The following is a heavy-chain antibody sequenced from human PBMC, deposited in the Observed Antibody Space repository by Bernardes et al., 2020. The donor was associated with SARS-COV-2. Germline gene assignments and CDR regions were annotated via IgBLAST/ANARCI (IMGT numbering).Heavy chain of an antibody. J-gene: IGHJ2*01. CDR3: ARETQGEADLRYFDL. CDR2: IHYSGST. Sequence: SETLSLTCTVSGGSISSRHYYWTWIRQRPGEGLEWIGYIHYSGSTSYNPSLKSRLIISVATSENQFSLKLNSVSATDTAVYYCARETQGEADLRYFDLWGRGTLVTVYS. CDR1: GGSISSRHYY. D-gene: IGHD2-21*01. V-gene: IGHV4-31*03.